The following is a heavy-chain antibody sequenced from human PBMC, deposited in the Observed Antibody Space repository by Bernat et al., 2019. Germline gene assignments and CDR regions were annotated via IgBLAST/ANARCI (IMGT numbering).Heavy chain of an antibody. J-gene: IGHJ4*02. CDR1: GFTFNTYA. V-gene: IGHV3-30-3*02. Sequence: QVQLVESGGGVVQPGRSLRLSCAASGFTFNTYAMHWVRQAPGKGLEWVAVISYDGSNKYYADSVKGRFTISRDNSKNTLYLQMNSLRAEDTAVYYCAKNPYYYDSSGYFDCWGQGTLVTVSS. CDR3: AKNPYYYDSSGYFDC. D-gene: IGHD3-22*01. CDR2: ISYDGSNK.